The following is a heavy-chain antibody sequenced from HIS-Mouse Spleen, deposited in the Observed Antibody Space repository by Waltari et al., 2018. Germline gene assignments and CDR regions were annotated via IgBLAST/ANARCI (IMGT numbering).Heavy chain of an antibody. CDR1: GGSISSSSYY. Sequence: QLQLQESGPGLVKPSATLSLTCTVSGGSISSSSYYWGWIRQPPGKGLECIGSIYYSGSTYYNPSLKSRVTISVDTSKNQFSLKLSSVTAADTAVYYCAREIPYSSSWYDWYFDLWGRGTLVTVSS. CDR2: IYYSGST. CDR3: AREIPYSSSWYDWYFDL. J-gene: IGHJ2*01. V-gene: IGHV4-39*07. D-gene: IGHD6-13*01.